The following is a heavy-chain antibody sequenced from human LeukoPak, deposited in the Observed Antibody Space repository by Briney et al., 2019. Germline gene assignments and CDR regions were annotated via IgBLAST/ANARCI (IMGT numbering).Heavy chain of an antibody. D-gene: IGHD3-9*01. J-gene: IGHJ3*02. CDR1: GGSISSYY. Sequence: PSETLSLTCTVSGGSISSYYWTWIRQPPGEGLEWIGYIYYSGSTNYNPSLKSRVTISIDTSKNQFSPKLRSVTAADTAIYYCARQGYDILTGYIDAFDIWGQGTMVTVSS. V-gene: IGHV4-59*08. CDR3: ARQGYDILTGYIDAFDI. CDR2: IYYSGST.